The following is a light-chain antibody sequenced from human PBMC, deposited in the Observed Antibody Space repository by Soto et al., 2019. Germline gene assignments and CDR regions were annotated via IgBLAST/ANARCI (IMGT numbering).Light chain of an antibody. V-gene: IGLV1-44*01. CDR1: SSNIGSNT. Sequence: QSALTQPPSASGTPGQRVTISCSGSSSNIGSNTVNWYQQLLGTAPKLVIYSNNQRPSGVPDRFSGSKSGTSASLAISGLQSEDEADYYCVAWDDSLNGYVVFGGGTKVTVL. J-gene: IGLJ2*01. CDR3: VAWDDSLNGYVV. CDR2: SNN.